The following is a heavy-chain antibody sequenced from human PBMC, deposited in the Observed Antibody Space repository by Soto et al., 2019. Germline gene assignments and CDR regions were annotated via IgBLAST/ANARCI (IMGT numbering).Heavy chain of an antibody. CDR2: IIPMFGTP. J-gene: IGHJ4*02. CDR3: ARGRDQPPVGLYFDS. Sequence: QVQLVQSGAEVKKPGSSVKVSCKASGDAFSNYIFDCVRQAPGQGLEWMGGIIPMFGTPKYAETFQDRVTISADVSTATAYMELTSLRFDDTAVYYCARGRDQPPVGLYFDSWGEGTRVTVSS. V-gene: IGHV1-69*01. CDR1: GDAFSNYI. D-gene: IGHD1-26*01.